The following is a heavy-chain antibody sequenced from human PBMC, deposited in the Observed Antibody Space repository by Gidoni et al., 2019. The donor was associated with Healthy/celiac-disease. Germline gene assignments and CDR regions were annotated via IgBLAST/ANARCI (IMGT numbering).Heavy chain of an antibody. CDR3: ARGGYYYDSSGYFKNYFDY. CDR1: GGSFRGYY. D-gene: IGHD3-22*01. J-gene: IGHJ4*02. V-gene: IGHV4-34*01. Sequence: QVQLQQWGAGLLKPSETLSLTCAVYGGSFRGYYWSWIRQPPGKGLEWIGEINHSGSTNYNPSLKSRVTISVDTSKNQFSLKLSSVTAADTAVYYCARGGYYYDSSGYFKNYFDYWGQGTLVTVSS. CDR2: INHSGST.